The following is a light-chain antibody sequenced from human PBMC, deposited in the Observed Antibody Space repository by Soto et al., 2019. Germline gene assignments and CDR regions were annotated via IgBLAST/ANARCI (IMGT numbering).Light chain of an antibody. CDR1: ASNLVKNY. CDR3: GTWNSSLRGWV. CDR2: DNN. Sequence: QSVLTQPPSVSASPGQRVTVACSGSASNLVKNYVSCYQQVPGTAPKLLIFDNNQRPSGISYRFSGSKSGTSDTLLITRRQPGGEADYYCGTWNSSLRGWVFGGGTKLTVL. J-gene: IGLJ2*01. V-gene: IGLV1-51*01.